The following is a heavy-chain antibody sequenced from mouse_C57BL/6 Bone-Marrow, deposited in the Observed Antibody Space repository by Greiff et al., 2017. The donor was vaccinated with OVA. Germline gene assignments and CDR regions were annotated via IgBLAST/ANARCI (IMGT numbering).Heavy chain of an antibody. CDR1: GFTFTDYY. J-gene: IGHJ2*01. CDR2: IRNKANGYTT. V-gene: IGHV7-3*01. CDR3: ARYNWDY. D-gene: IGHD4-1*01. Sequence: EVKLMESGGGLVQPGGSLSLSCAASGFTFTDYYMSWVRQPPGKALEWLGFIRNKANGYTTEYSASVKGRFTISRDNSQSILYLQVNALGAEDSATYYCARYNWDYWGQGTTLTVSS.